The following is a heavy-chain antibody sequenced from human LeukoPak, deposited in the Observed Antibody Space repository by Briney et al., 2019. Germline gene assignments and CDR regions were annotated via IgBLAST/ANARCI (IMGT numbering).Heavy chain of an antibody. Sequence: GSLRLSCAASGFTFNSHWMHWVRQAPGRGLVWVSGISADGSSTRYADSVNGRFTISRDNDKNTLYLQMNSLRAEDTAVHYCGRDGQGSTPLDYWGQGTLVTVSS. J-gene: IGHJ4*02. CDR3: GRDGQGSTPLDY. CDR2: ISADGSST. CDR1: GFTFNSHW. V-gene: IGHV3-74*01. D-gene: IGHD1-26*01.